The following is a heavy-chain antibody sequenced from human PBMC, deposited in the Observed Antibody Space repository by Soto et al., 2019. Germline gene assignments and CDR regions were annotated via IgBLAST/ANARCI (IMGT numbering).Heavy chain of an antibody. CDR1: GFTFSSYA. Sequence: GGSLRLSCAASGFTFSSYAMSWVRQAPGKGLEWVSAISGSGGSTYYADSVKGRFTISRDNSKNTLYLQMNSLRAEDTAVYYCARGGPPVLRYFDWSNRAPDDAFDIWGQGTMVTVSS. J-gene: IGHJ3*02. CDR2: ISGSGGST. V-gene: IGHV3-23*01. CDR3: ARGGPPVLRYFDWSNRAPDDAFDI. D-gene: IGHD3-9*01.